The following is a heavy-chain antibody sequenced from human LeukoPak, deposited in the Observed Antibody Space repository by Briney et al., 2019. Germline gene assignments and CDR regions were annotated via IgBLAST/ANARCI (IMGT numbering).Heavy chain of an antibody. V-gene: IGHV3-23*01. CDR3: AKDLSYTYDSSGYLNYFDY. CDR2: ISGSGGST. CDR1: GFTFSSYA. D-gene: IGHD3-22*01. J-gene: IGHJ4*02. Sequence: GGSLRLSCAASGFTFSSYAMSWVRQAPGKGLEWVSAISGSGGSTYYADSVKGRFTISRDNSKNTLYLQMNSLRAEDTAVYYCAKDLSYTYDSSGYLNYFDYWGQGTLVTVSS.